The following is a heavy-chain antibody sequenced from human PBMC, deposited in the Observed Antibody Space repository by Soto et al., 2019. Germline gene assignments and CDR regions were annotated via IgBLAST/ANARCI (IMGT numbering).Heavy chain of an antibody. V-gene: IGHV1-69*13. Sequence: SVKVSCKASGGTFSSYAISWVRQAPGQGLEWMGGIIPIFGTANYAQKFQGRVTITADESTSTAYMELSSLRSEDTAVYYCARAAQDYYDSSGYYYPNYYYYGMDVWGQGTAVTVSS. CDR1: GGTFSSYA. D-gene: IGHD3-22*01. CDR2: IIPIFGTA. J-gene: IGHJ6*02. CDR3: ARAAQDYYDSSGYYYPNYYYYGMDV.